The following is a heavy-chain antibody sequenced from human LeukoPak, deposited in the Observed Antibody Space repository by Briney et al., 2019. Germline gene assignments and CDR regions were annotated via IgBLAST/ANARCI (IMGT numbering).Heavy chain of an antibody. V-gene: IGHV3-9*01. CDR1: GFTFSSYA. CDR3: AKDRSGSTSCADY. J-gene: IGHJ4*02. Sequence: GGSLRLSCAASGFTFSSYAMHWVRQAPGKGLEWVSGISWNSGSIGYADSVKGRFTISRDNSKNTLYLQMNSLRAEDTAVYYCAKDRSGSTSCADYWGQGTLVTVSS. CDR2: ISWNSGSI. D-gene: IGHD2-2*01.